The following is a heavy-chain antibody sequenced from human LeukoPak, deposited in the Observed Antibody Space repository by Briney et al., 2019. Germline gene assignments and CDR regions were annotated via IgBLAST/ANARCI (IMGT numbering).Heavy chain of an antibody. D-gene: IGHD3-3*01. J-gene: IGHJ6*02. V-gene: IGHV3-7*01. Sequence: GGSLRLSCAASGFTFSSYAMSWVRQAPGKGLEWVANIKQDGSEKYYVDSVKGRFTISRDNAKNSLYLQMNSLRAEDTAVYYCAREGRYYDFWSGYPSYGMDVWGQGTTVTVSS. CDR3: AREGRYYDFWSGYPSYGMDV. CDR2: IKQDGSEK. CDR1: GFTFSSYA.